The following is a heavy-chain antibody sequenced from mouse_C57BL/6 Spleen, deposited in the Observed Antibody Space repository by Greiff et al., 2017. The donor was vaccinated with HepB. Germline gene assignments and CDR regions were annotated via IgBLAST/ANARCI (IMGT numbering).Heavy chain of an antibody. CDR2: INPYNGGT. D-gene: IGHD2-5*01. CDR1: GYTFTDYY. Sequence: DVQLQESGPVLVKPGASVKMSCKASGYTFTDYYMNWVKQSHGKSLEWIGVINPYNGGTSYNQKFKGKATLTVDKSSSTAYMELNSLTSEDSAVYYCARSDYSNYWYFDVWGTGTTVTVSS. J-gene: IGHJ1*03. CDR3: ARSDYSNYWYFDV. V-gene: IGHV1-19*01.